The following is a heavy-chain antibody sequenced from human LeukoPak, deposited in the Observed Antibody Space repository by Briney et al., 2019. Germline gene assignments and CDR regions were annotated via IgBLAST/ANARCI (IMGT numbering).Heavy chain of an antibody. J-gene: IGHJ4*02. D-gene: IGHD1-1*01. CDR1: GGSTSRYY. V-gene: IGHV4-4*07. CDR2: IYTSGST. Sequence: SETLSLTCTVSGGSTSRYYCSWVRQPAGKGLEWIGRIYTSGSTNYNPSLKSRVTMSVDTSKNQFSLKLSSVTAADTAVYYCARCKSTGTNSCDRGNRVTVSS. CDR3: ARCKSTGTNS.